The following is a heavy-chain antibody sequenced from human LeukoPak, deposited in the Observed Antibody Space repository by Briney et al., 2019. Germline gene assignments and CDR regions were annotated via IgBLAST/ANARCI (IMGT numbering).Heavy chain of an antibody. J-gene: IGHJ4*02. CDR2: IYYSGST. CDR3: AGHSYAGSQYFFDY. D-gene: IGHD2-8*01. Sequence: SETLSLTCTVSGGSISSYYWSWIRQPPGKGLEWIGFIYYSGSTNYNPSLKSRVTISVDTSKNQFSLRLSSVTAADTALYYCAGHSYAGSQYFFDYWGRGTLVTVSS. CDR1: GGSISSYY. V-gene: IGHV4-59*08.